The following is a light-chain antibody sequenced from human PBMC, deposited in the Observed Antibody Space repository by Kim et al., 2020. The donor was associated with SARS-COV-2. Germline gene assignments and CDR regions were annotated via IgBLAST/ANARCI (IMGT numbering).Light chain of an antibody. CDR2: GKN. CDR3: NSRDSSGNHLGV. CDR1: SLRSYY. V-gene: IGLV3-19*01. J-gene: IGLJ3*02. Sequence: LGQTVRITCQGDSLRSYYASWYQQKPGQAPVLVIYGKNNRPSGIPDRFSGSSSGNTASLTITGAQAEDDADYYCNSRDSSGNHLGVFGGGTQLTVL.